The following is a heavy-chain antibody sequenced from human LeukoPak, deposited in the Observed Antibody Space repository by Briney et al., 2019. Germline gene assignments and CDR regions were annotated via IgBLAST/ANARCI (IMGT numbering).Heavy chain of an antibody. J-gene: IGHJ4*02. D-gene: IGHD3-22*01. CDR1: GGSISSSSYY. CDR2: IYYSGST. Sequence: SETLSLTCTVSGGSISSSSYYWGWIRQPPGKGLEWIGSIYYSGSTYYNPSLKSRVTISVDTSKNQFSLKLSSVTAADTAVYYCARVDYYDSSGYYSSPFDYWGQGTLVTVSS. V-gene: IGHV4-39*07. CDR3: ARVDYYDSSGYYSSPFDY.